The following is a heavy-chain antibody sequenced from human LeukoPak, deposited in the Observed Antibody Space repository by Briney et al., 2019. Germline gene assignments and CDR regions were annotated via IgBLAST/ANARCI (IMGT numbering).Heavy chain of an antibody. CDR1: GYTFTGYY. Sequence: GASVKVSCKASGYTFTGYYMHWVRQAPGQGLEWMGWINPNSGGTNYAQKSQGRVTMTRDTSISTAYMELSRLRSDDTAVYYCARWGPGVVPAAIPPAYYFDYWGQGTLVTVSS. CDR3: ARWGPGVVPAAIPPAYYFDY. D-gene: IGHD2-2*01. J-gene: IGHJ4*02. V-gene: IGHV1-2*02. CDR2: INPNSGGT.